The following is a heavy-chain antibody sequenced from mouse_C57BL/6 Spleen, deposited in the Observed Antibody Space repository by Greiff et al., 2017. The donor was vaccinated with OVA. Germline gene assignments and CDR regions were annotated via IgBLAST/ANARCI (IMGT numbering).Heavy chain of an antibody. J-gene: IGHJ4*01. CDR1: GYAFSSYW. CDR2: IYPGDGDT. Sequence: QVQLQQSGAELVKPGASVKISCKASGYAFSSYWMNWVKQRPGKGLEWIGQIYPGDGDTNYNGKFKGKATLTADKSSSTAYMQLSSLTSEDSAVYFCARSGIYYYVSSYDYYAMDYWGQGTSVTVSS. V-gene: IGHV1-80*01. CDR3: ARSGIYYYVSSYDYYAMDY. D-gene: IGHD1-1*01.